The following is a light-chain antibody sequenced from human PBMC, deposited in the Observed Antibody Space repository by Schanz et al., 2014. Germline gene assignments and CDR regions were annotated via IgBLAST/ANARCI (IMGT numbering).Light chain of an antibody. CDR2: GAS. CDR1: QSVASNF. J-gene: IGKJ2*01. V-gene: IGKV3-20*01. CDR3: QQYGSSPYT. Sequence: EIVLTQSSGTLFLSPGERATLSCRASQSVASNFLAWYQQKPGQAPRLLIYGASSRATGVPDRFSGSGSGTDFTLTITRLEPEDFAVYFCQQYGSSPYTFGLGTKLEIK.